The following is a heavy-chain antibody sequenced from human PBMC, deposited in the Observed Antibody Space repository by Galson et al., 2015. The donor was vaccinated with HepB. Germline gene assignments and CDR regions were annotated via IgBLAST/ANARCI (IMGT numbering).Heavy chain of an antibody. CDR2: ISSNGGST. Sequence: SLRLSCAASGLTFSRYAMHWVRQAPGKGLEYVSAISSNGGSTYYADSVKGRFTISRDNSKNTLYLQMSSLRAEDTAVYYCVKDRIAVAGTFDYWGQGTLVTVSS. J-gene: IGHJ4*02. CDR3: VKDRIAVAGTFDY. V-gene: IGHV3-64D*06. CDR1: GLTFSRYA. D-gene: IGHD6-19*01.